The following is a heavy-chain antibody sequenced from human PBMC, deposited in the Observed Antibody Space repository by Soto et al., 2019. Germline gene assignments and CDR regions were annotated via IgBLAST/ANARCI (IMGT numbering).Heavy chain of an antibody. V-gene: IGHV3-11*01. CDR3: ASDPYYYASEF. J-gene: IGHJ4*02. CDR1: GFSFSDYY. D-gene: IGHD3-10*01. Sequence: QVQLVESGGGLVEPGGSLRLSCAASGFSFSDYYMTWIRQAPGKGLEWVSKISGSANTIYYADSVKGRFTVSRDNGKNSGYLQMNSLRAEDTAVYYCASDPYYYASEFWGQGTLVTVSS. CDR2: ISGSANTI.